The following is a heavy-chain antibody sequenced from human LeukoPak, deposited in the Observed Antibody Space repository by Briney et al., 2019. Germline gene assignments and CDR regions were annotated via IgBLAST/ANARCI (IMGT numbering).Heavy chain of an antibody. J-gene: IGHJ6*03. CDR1: GGSISSYY. CDR3: ARTAYDFWSGSHMDV. Sequence: SETLSLTCTVSGGSISSYYWSWIRQPPGKGLEWIGEINHSGSTNYNPSLKSRVTISVDTSKNQFSLKLSSVTAADTAVYYCARTAYDFWSGSHMDVWGKGTTVTVSS. V-gene: IGHV4-34*01. CDR2: INHSGST. D-gene: IGHD3-3*01.